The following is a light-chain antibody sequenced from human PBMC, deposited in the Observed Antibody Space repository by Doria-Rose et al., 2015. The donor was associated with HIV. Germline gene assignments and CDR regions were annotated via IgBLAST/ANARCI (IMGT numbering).Light chain of an antibody. CDR3: QQYGASRGT. V-gene: IGKV3-20*01. J-gene: IGKJ5*01. CDR2: DAS. CDR1: QRVKSSY. Sequence: TQSPGTLSSSPGERATLSCRASQRVKSSYLAWYQQKSGQAPRLLIYDASTRATGIPDRFSGSGSGTVFTLTISRLEPEDVAVYYCQQYGASRGTFGQGTRLEIK.